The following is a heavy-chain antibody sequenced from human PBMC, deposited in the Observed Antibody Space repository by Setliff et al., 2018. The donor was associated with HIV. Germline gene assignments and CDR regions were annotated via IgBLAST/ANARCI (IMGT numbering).Heavy chain of an antibody. CDR2: IHHSGTA. J-gene: IGHJ6*02. CDR1: GASFSGYY. V-gene: IGHV4-34*01. D-gene: IGHD5-18*01. Sequence: SETLSLTCAVYGASFSGYYWAWIRQPPGKGLEWIGSIHHSGTAYDNPSLKSRVTISVDTSKNQFSLHLNSVTAADTAVYYCAREKRQIWSTDYYYHYGLDVWGQGITVTVSS. CDR3: AREKRQIWSTDYYYHYGLDV.